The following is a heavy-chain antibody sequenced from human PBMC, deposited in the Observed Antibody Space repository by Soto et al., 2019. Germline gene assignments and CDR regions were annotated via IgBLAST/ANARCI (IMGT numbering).Heavy chain of an antibody. CDR1: GGSISSSSYY. CDR3: ARLQPKSHSAAGQVDY. V-gene: IGHV4-39*01. Sequence: SETLSLTCTVSGGSISSSSYYWGWIRQPPGKGLEWIGSIYYSGSTYYNPSLKSRVTISVDTSKNQFSLKLSSVTAADTAVYYCARLQPKSHSAAGQVDYWGQGTLVTVSS. CDR2: IYYSGST. J-gene: IGHJ4*02. D-gene: IGHD6-13*01.